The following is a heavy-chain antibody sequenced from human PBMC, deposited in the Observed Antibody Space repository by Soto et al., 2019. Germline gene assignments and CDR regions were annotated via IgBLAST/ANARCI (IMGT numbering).Heavy chain of an antibody. D-gene: IGHD2-15*01. J-gene: IGHJ4*03. Sequence: PVEVTCKSSRFGLVSFVRRWAHQAHGQGLELIVWIVFGNGNTNYAQKFQGRVSITRDMSTMTTYMDLYNLRSEYTAVYFCSTDRPDMALGRQAWGQGTPVTVSS. V-gene: IGHV1-58*02. CDR3: STDRPDMALGRQA. CDR1: RFGLVSFV. CDR2: IVFGNGNT.